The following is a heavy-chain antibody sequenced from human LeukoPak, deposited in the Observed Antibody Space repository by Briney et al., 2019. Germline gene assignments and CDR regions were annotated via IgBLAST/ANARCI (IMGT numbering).Heavy chain of an antibody. CDR1: GFTFSGYD. D-gene: IGHD6-19*01. Sequence: PGGSLRLSCAASGFTFSGYDMDWVRQTTGKGLEWVSAISTAGDTYYPGSVKGRFTISRESAKNSLYLQMSSLRAEDTAVYYCARGGSSGYYFFDYWGQGTLVTVSS. J-gene: IGHJ4*02. CDR2: ISTAGDT. V-gene: IGHV3-13*01. CDR3: ARGGSSGYYFFDY.